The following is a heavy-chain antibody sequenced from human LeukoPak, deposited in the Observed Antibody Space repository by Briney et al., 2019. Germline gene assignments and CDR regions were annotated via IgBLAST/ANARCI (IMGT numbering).Heavy chain of an antibody. CDR3: ARSYYGSGSHAGY. J-gene: IGHJ4*02. CDR1: GGSISSGGYY. CDR2: IYYSGST. D-gene: IGHD3-10*01. V-gene: IGHV4-31*03. Sequence: SETLSLTCTVSGGSISSGGYYWSWIRQHPGKGLEWIGYIYYSGSTYYNPSLKSRVTISVDTSKNQFSLKLSSVTAAGTAVYYCARSYYGSGSHAGYWGQGTLVTVSS.